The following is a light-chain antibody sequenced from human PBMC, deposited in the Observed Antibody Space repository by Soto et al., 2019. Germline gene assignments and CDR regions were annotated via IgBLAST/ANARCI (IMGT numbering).Light chain of an antibody. J-gene: IGLJ1*01. CDR3: GPWDLSPSAGV. CDR2: ENN. Sequence: QYVLTQPPSVTASPGQKVTISCSGSSSNIGNNYVSWYQQLPGTAPKLLIYENNKRPSGIPDRFSGSKSGTSATLGITGLQTGDEADYYFGPWDLSPSAGVLGTGPNATVL. V-gene: IGLV1-51*02. CDR1: SSNIGNNY.